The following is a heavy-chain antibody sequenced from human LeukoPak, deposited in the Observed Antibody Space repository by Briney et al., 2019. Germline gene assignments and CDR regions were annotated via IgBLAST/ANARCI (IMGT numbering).Heavy chain of an antibody. V-gene: IGHV3-53*04. CDR1: GFSVSTNY. CDR2: IDTGGNT. J-gene: IGHJ5*02. D-gene: IGHD3-10*01. Sequence: PGGSLRLSCAASGFSVSTNYMNWVRQAPGKGLEWVSLIDTGGNTYYGDSVKGRFTISRHNSKNTVYLQMNRLRVEDTAVYYCARVPPRGSGSYSPVGWFDPWGQGTLVTVSS. CDR3: ARVPPRGSGSYSPVGWFDP.